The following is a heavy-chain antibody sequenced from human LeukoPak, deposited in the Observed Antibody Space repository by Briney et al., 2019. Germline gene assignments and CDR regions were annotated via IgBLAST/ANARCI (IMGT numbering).Heavy chain of an antibody. V-gene: IGHV4-39*01. D-gene: IGHD3-22*01. J-gene: IGHJ4*02. CDR3: ARPYYYDSSGYKNFDC. Sequence: PSETLSLTCTVSGGSISSSSYYWGWIRQPPGKGLEWIGSIYYSGSTYYNPSLKSRVTISVDTSKNQFSLKLSSVTAADTAVYYCARPYYYDSSGYKNFDCWGQGTLVTVSS. CDR2: IYYSGST. CDR1: GGSISSSSYY.